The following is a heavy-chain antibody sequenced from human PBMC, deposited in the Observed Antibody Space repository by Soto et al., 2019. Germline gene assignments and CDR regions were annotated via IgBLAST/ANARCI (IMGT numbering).Heavy chain of an antibody. CDR2: VNPSNGGT. D-gene: IGHD3-22*01. CDR1: GYTFSDHY. J-gene: IGHJ4*02. CDR3: ATDRSLDDSSGYPFDY. Sequence: ASVKVSCKASGYTFSDHYINWVRQAPGQGLEWMGWVNPSNGGTRFAQKFQGRVTMTEDTSTDTAYMELSSLRSEDTAVYYCATDRSLDDSSGYPFDYWGQGTLVTVSS. V-gene: IGHV1-2*02.